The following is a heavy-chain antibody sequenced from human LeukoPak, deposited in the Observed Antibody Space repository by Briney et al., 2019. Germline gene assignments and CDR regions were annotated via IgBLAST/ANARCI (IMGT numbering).Heavy chain of an antibody. V-gene: IGHV3-53*01. CDR1: GFTFNNYA. CDR2: IYSGGNT. Sequence: PGGSLRHSCAASGFTFNNYAMNWVRQAPGKGLEWVSVIYSGGNTYYADSVKGRFTISRDNSKNTLYLQMNSLRAEDTAVYYCARDLIWGKGTTVTVSS. CDR3: ARDLI. J-gene: IGHJ6*04.